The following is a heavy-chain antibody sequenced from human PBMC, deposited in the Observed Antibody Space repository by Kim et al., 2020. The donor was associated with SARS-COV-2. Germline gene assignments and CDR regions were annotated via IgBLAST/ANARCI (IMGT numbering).Heavy chain of an antibody. CDR1: GGSISSSNW. Sequence: SETLSLTCAVSGGSISSSNWWSWVRQPPGKGLEWIGEIYHSGSTNYNPSLKRRVTISVDKSKNQFSLKLSSVTAADTAVYYCARDRGSSRRWFDPWGQGTLVTVSS. J-gene: IGHJ5*02. D-gene: IGHD6-13*01. CDR3: ARDRGSSRRWFDP. CDR2: IYHSGST. V-gene: IGHV4-4*02.